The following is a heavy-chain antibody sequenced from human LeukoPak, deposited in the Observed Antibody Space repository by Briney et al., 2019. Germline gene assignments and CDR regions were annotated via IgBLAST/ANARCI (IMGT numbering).Heavy chain of an antibody. CDR2: IIPILGIA. V-gene: IGHV1-69*04. Sequence: GASVKVSCKASGGTFSSYAISWARQAPGQGLEWMGRIIPILGIANYAQKFQGRVTITADKSTSTAYMELSSLRSEDTAVYYCARASGYYDSSGYYYGFDYWGQGTLVTVSS. J-gene: IGHJ4*02. D-gene: IGHD3-22*01. CDR1: GGTFSSYA. CDR3: ARASGYYDSSGYYYGFDY.